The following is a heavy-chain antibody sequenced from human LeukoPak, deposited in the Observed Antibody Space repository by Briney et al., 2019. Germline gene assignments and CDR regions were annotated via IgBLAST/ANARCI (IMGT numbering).Heavy chain of an antibody. CDR3: ARHRNDILTGYGDALDI. Sequence: SETLSLTCTVSGGSISSYYWSWIRQPPEKGLEWIGYLFDSGSTNYNPSLKSRVTISVGTSKSQFSLRLSSVTAADTAVYYCARHRNDILTGYGDALDIWGQGTMVTVSS. J-gene: IGHJ3*02. D-gene: IGHD3-9*01. CDR1: GGSISSYY. CDR2: LFDSGST. V-gene: IGHV4-59*08.